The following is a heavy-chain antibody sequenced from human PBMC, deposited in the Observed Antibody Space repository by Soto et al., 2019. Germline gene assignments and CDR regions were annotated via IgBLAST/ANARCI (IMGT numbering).Heavy chain of an antibody. Sequence: QGQLVQSGAEVKKPGASVKVSCKASGYTFASYAISWMRQAPGQGLEWMGWISAYNGNTNYAPKLQGRVTMTTDTSTSPAYMALRSLRSDDTAVYYCARAPPPPDYWGQGTLVTVSS. V-gene: IGHV1-18*01. CDR3: ARAPPPPDY. CDR2: ISAYNGNT. J-gene: IGHJ4*02. CDR1: GYTFASYA.